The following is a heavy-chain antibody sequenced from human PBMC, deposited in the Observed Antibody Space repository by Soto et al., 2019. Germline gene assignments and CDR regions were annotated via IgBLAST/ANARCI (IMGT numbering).Heavy chain of an antibody. V-gene: IGHV3-30*18. CDR2: ISYDGSNK. CDR1: GFTFSSYG. CDR3: ANPRDGYSPTKLDY. Sequence: GGSLRLSCAASGFTFSSYGMHWVRQAPGKGLEWVAVISYDGSNKYYADSVKGRFTISRDNSKNTLYLQMNSLRAEDTAVYYCANPRDGYSPTKLDYWGQGTLVTVSS. J-gene: IGHJ4*02. D-gene: IGHD2-15*01.